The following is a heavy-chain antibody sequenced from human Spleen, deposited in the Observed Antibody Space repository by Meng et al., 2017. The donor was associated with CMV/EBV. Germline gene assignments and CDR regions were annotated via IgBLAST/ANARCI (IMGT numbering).Heavy chain of an antibody. D-gene: IGHD3-3*01. V-gene: IGHV4-4*02. Sequence: NWWSWVRQPPGKGLVCIGEIYHSGSTNYIPSLKSRVTISVDKPKIQFSLNLTSVTAADTAVYYCARATPDQAGITVLGVVRPNFFDLWGQGALVTVSS. CDR2: IYHSGST. CDR1: NW. J-gene: IGHJ4*02. CDR3: ARATPDQAGITVLGVVRPNFFDL.